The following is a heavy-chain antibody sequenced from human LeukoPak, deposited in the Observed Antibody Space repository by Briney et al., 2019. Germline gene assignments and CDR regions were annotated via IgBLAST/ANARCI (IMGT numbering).Heavy chain of an antibody. CDR1: GYTFTSYG. J-gene: IGHJ5*02. Sequence: ASVKVSCKASGYTFTSYGISWVRQAPGQGLEWMGRIIPVLGIANYAQKFQGRVTITADKSTSTAYMELSSLRSEDTAVYYCARETVGAVATWGQGTLVTVSS. V-gene: IGHV1-69*04. CDR3: ARETVGAVAT. D-gene: IGHD6-19*01. CDR2: IIPVLGIA.